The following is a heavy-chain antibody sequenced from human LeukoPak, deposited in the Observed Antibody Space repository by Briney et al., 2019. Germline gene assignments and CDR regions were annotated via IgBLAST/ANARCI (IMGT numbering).Heavy chain of an antibody. J-gene: IGHJ4*02. CDR3: ARLTEQWLVLDY. CDR2: IYYSGST. CDR1: GGSISNYY. D-gene: IGHD6-19*01. Sequence: PSETLSLTCTVSGGSISNYYWSWIRQPPGKGLEWIGYIYYSGSTNYNPSLKSRVTVSVDTSKNQFSLKLISVTAADTAVYYCARLTEQWLVLDYWGQGTLVTVSS. V-gene: IGHV4-59*01.